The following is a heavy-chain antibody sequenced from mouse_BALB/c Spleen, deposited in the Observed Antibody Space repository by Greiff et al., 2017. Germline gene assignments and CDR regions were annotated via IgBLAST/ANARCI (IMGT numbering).Heavy chain of an antibody. V-gene: IGHV5-6-4*01. CDR3: ARDDYGGFAY. Sequence: EVKVVESGGGLVKPGGSLKLSCAASGFTFSSYTMSWVRQTPEKRLEWVATISSGGSYTYYPDTVTGRFTISRDNAKNTLYLEMSSLRSEDTAMYYCARDDYGGFAYWGQGTLVTVSA. CDR1: GFTFSSYT. CDR2: ISSGGSYT. D-gene: IGHD2-4*01. J-gene: IGHJ3*01.